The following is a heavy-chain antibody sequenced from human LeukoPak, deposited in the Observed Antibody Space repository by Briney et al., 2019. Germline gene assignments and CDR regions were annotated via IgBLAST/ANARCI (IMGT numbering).Heavy chain of an antibody. Sequence: GGSLRLSCAASGFTFSSYSMNWVRQAPGKGLEWVSSISSSSSYIYYADSVKGRFTISRDNAKNSLYLQMNSLRAEDTAVYYCARPLGIEGSDDAFDIWGQGTMVTVSS. CDR3: ARPLGIEGSDDAFDI. J-gene: IGHJ3*02. D-gene: IGHD7-27*01. V-gene: IGHV3-21*01. CDR2: ISSSSSYI. CDR1: GFTFSSYS.